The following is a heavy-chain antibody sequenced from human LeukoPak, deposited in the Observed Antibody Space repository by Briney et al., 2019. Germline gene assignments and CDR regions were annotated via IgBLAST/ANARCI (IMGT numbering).Heavy chain of an antibody. CDR3: ARAYSGGDYAR. J-gene: IGHJ4*02. D-gene: IGHD2-21*02. Sequence: GGSLRLSCAVFGFTFRNDWMSWVRQAPGKGLEWVSSISSSSSYIYYADSVKGRFTISRDNAKNSLYLQMNSLRAEDTAVYYCARAYSGGDYARWGQGTLVTVSS. CDR2: ISSSSSYI. CDR1: GFTFRNDW. V-gene: IGHV3-21*01.